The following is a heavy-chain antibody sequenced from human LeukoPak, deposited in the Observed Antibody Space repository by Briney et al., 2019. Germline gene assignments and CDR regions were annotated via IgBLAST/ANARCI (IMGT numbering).Heavy chain of an antibody. CDR2: LYSGGTA. J-gene: IGHJ6*02. V-gene: IGHV3-66*01. CDR1: GFTVSSNY. CDR3: ARGPARPYGMDV. Sequence: SGGSLRLSCAASGFTVSSNYMSWVRQAPGKGLEWVSLLYSGGTAAYADSVRGRFTISRDNSKNTLYLQMNSLRAEDTAVYYCARGPARPYGMDVWGQGTTVTVSS.